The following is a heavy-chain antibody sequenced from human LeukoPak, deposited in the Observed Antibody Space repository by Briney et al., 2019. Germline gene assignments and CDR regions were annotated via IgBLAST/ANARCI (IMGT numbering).Heavy chain of an antibody. J-gene: IGHJ4*02. CDR2: ISAYNGNT. D-gene: IGHD6-13*01. V-gene: IGHV1-18*01. CDR3: ARRIAAAAAPLDY. CDR1: GYTFTSYG. Sequence: GASVKVSCKASGYTFTSYGISWVRQVPGHGLEWMGWISAYNGNTNYAQKLQGRVTMTTDTSPSTAYMELRSLRSDDTAVYYCARRIAAAAAPLDYWGQGTLVSVSS.